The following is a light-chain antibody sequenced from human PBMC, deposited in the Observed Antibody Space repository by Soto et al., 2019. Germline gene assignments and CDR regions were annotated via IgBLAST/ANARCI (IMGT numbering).Light chain of an antibody. CDR1: SSDVGTYHL. CDR3: CSYAGGGTWV. CDR2: EGT. Sequence: QSVLTQPASVSGSPGQSITISCAGTSSDVGTYHLVSWYQQHPGKAPKLMIYEGTKRPSGVSTRFSGSKSGNTASLTISGLQAEDETDYYCCSYAGGGTWVFGGGTKLTVL. J-gene: IGLJ3*02. V-gene: IGLV2-23*01.